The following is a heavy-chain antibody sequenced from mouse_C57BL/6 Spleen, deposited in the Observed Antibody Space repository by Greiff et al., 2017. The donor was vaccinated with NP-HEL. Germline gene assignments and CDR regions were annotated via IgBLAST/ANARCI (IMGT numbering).Heavy chain of an antibody. CDR2: INPNNGGT. V-gene: IGHV1-26*01. Sequence: EVQLQQSGPELVKPGASVKISCKASGYTFTDYYMNWVKQSHGKSLEWIGDINPNNGGTSYNQKFKGKATLTVDKSSSTAYMELRSLTSEDSAVYYCAYRVITTVVSYSMDYWGQGTSVTVSS. J-gene: IGHJ4*01. CDR3: AYRVITTVVSYSMDY. D-gene: IGHD1-1*01. CDR1: GYTFTDYY.